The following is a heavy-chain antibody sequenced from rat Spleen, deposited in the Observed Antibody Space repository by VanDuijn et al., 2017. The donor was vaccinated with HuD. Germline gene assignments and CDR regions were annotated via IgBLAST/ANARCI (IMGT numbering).Heavy chain of an antibody. CDR2: INMGGGDT. CDR3: ARHTMGITPDY. CDR1: GFTYSNYY. J-gene: IGHJ2*01. V-gene: IGHV5-25*01. D-gene: IGHD1-9*01. Sequence: EVQLVESGGGLVQPGRSLKLSCAASGFTYSNYYMAWVRQAPTKGLEWVAFINMGGGDTYYRDSVKGRFTISRDDAKSTLYLQMNSLRSEDTATYYCARHTMGITPDYWGQGVMVTVSS.